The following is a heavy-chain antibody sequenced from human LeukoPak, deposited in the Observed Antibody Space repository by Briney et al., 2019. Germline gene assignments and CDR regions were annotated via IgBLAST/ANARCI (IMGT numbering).Heavy chain of an antibody. CDR3: ARQAYGSGSYYDY. CDR1: GGSISSHY. V-gene: IGHV4-59*11. J-gene: IGHJ4*02. CDR2: IYYSGST. Sequence: SETLSLTCTVSGGSISSHYWSWIRQPPGKGLEWIGYIYYSGSTNYNPSLKSRVTISVDTSKNQFSLKLSSVTAADTAVYYCARQAYGSGSYYDYWGQGTLVTVSS. D-gene: IGHD3-10*01.